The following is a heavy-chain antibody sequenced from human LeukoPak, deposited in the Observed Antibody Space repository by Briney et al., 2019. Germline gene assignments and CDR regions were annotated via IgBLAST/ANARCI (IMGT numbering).Heavy chain of an antibody. CDR2: ISSTSSTI. CDR1: GFTFSSYS. D-gene: IGHD3-10*01. V-gene: IGHV3-48*04. CDR3: ARDRVYGSGSYYNVPGVFFDY. Sequence: PGGSLRLSCAASGFTFSSYSMNWVRQAPGKGLEWVSYISSTSSTIYYADSVKGRFTISRDNAKNSLYLQMNSLRAEDTAVYYCARDRVYGSGSYYNVPGVFFDYWGQGTLVTVSS. J-gene: IGHJ4*02.